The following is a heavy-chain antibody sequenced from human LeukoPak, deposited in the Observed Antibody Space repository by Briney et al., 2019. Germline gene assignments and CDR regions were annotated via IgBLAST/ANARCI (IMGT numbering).Heavy chain of an antibody. CDR1: GYSFTSYW. Sequence: GESLKISGKGPGYSFTSYWIGWVHRIPGKGLEWMGIIYPSDSDTRYSPSFQGQVTISADKSISTAYLQWSSLKDSDTAMYFCARGFGNYGRFEDYWGQGTLVTVSS. CDR2: IYPSDSDT. V-gene: IGHV5-51*07. CDR3: ARGFGNYGRFEDY. D-gene: IGHD4-4*01. J-gene: IGHJ4*02.